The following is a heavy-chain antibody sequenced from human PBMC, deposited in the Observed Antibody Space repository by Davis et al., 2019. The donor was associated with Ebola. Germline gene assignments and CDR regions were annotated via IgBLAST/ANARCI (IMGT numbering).Heavy chain of an antibody. CDR2: IYTSGST. V-gene: IGHV4-61*09. CDR1: GGSISSGSYY. CDR3: AGKYYDILTGYLPAEYFDL. D-gene: IGHD3-9*01. J-gene: IGHJ2*01. Sequence: PSETLSLTCTVSGGSISSGSYYWSWIRQPAGKGLEWIGHIYTSGSTHYNPSLKSRVTLSVDTSKNQFTLKLSSVTAADTAVYYCAGKYYDILTGYLPAEYFDLWGRGTLVTVSS.